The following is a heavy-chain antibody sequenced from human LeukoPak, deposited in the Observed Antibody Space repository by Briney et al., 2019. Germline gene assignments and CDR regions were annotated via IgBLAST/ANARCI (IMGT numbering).Heavy chain of an antibody. D-gene: IGHD1-7*01. CDR2: MNGEGTTI. Sequence: GGSLRLSCATSGLTFRTTWMHWVRQAPGKGLMWVSRMNGEGTTIDYADSVKGRFTVSRDYAKNTLFLQINNLRTEDTALYFCATARNFRFEYWGQGSLVIVSA. J-gene: IGHJ4*02. V-gene: IGHV3-74*01. CDR1: GLTFRTTW. CDR3: ATARNFRFEY.